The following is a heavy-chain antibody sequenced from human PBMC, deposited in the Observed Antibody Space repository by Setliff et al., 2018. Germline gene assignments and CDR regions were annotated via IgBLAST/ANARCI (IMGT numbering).Heavy chain of an antibody. CDR3: ARAGDRGLGGMDV. V-gene: IGHV4-38-2*01. Sequence: SETLSLTCAVSGYSISSGYYWGWIRQPPGKGLEWIGSIYHSGSTYYNPSLKSRVTISVDASKNHFSLKLNDVTAADTAVYYCARAGDRGLGGMDVWGQGTTVTVSS. J-gene: IGHJ6*02. CDR1: GYSISSGYY. CDR2: IYHSGST. D-gene: IGHD7-27*01.